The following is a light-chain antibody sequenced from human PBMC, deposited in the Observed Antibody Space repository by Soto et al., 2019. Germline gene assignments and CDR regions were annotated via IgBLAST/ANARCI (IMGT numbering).Light chain of an antibody. CDR1: SGHSNYA. J-gene: IGLJ2*01. CDR3: QTWGSGIVV. V-gene: IGLV4-69*01. CDR2: LNSDGSH. Sequence: LGASVKLTCTLSSGHSNYAIAWHQQQSEKGPRYLMKLNSDGSHSKGDGIPDRFSGSSSGAERYLTISSLQSEDEADYYCQTWGSGIVVFGGGTKVTVL.